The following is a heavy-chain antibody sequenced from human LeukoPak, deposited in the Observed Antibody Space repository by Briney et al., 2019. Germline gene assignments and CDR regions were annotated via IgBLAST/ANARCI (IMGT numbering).Heavy chain of an antibody. Sequence: ASVKVSCKASGYTFTGYYMHWVRQAPGQGLEWMGWINPNSGGTNYAQKFQGRVTMTRDTSISTAYMELSRLRSDDTAVYYCAREGDRYDSSGYYSNWGQGTLVTVSS. CDR2: INPNSGGT. D-gene: IGHD3-22*01. CDR1: GYTFTGYY. CDR3: AREGDRYDSSGYYSN. J-gene: IGHJ4*02. V-gene: IGHV1-2*02.